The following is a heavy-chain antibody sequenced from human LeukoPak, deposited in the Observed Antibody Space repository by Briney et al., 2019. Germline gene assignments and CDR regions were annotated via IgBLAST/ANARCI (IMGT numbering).Heavy chain of an antibody. CDR2: IWYDGSNK. J-gene: IGHJ4*02. CDR1: GFTFSSYG. Sequence: GGSLRLSCAASGFTFSSYGMHWVRQAPGKGLEWVAVIWYDGSNKYYADSVKGRFTISRDNAKNSLFLQMDSLRAEDTAIYYCARVKVGTTNRFDYWGRGILVTVSS. D-gene: IGHD1-26*01. CDR3: ARVKVGTTNRFDY. V-gene: IGHV3-33*01.